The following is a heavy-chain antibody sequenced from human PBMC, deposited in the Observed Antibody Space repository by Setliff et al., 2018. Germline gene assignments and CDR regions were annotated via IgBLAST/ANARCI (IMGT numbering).Heavy chain of an antibody. D-gene: IGHD6-13*01. J-gene: IGHJ4*02. Sequence: PSETLSLTCTVSGGSISSGDYYWSWIRQPPGKGLEWIGYIYSSGSTYYNPSLKSRVSISVDTSKNQFSLKLSSVTAADTAVYYCARSAEKYSGWYQGFDYWGQGTLVTVSS. CDR3: ARSAEKYSGWYQGFDY. V-gene: IGHV4-30-4*08. CDR1: GGSISSGDYY. CDR2: IYSSGST.